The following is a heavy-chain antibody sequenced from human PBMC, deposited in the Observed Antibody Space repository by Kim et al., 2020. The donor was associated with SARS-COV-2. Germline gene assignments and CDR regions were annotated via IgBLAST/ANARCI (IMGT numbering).Heavy chain of an antibody. CDR3: ARELGSTGGFTELFYYYYGMDV. CDR1: GFTFSSYW. CDR2: IKQDGSEK. V-gene: IGHV3-7*03. J-gene: IGHJ6*02. Sequence: GGSLRLSCAASGFTFSSYWMSWVRQAPGKGLEWVANIKQDGSEKYYVDSVKGRFTISRDNAKNSLYLQMNSLRAEETAVYYCARELGSTGGFTELFYYYYGMDVWGQGTTVTVSS. D-gene: IGHD1-26*01.